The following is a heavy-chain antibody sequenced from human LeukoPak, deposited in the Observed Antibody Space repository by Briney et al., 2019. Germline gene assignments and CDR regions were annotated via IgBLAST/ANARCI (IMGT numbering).Heavy chain of an antibody. CDR3: ARRVWSSSSSFDD. V-gene: IGHV4-59*08. D-gene: IGHD6-6*01. CDR1: DDSISRFY. J-gene: IGHJ4*02. Sequence: AETLSLTCTVADDSISRFYWSWIRQPPGKGLEWIGSVYYTGSSEYNPSLKSRTTISVDTSKNEVSLKLSSVTAADTAVYYCARRVWSSSSSFDDWGQGPVVTV. CDR2: VYYTGSS.